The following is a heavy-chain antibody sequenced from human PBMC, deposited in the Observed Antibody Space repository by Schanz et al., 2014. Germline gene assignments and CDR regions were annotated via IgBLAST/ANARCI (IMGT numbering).Heavy chain of an antibody. V-gene: IGHV3-7*01. CDR3: AKDGGSSWNLDY. CDR2: IKHDGSET. D-gene: IGHD6-13*01. J-gene: IGHJ4*02. CDR1: GFTFRNYW. Sequence: EVQLVESGGGLVQPGGSLRLSCAVSGFTFRNYWMSWVRQAPGKGLEWVANIKHDGSETFYVDSVKGRFTITRDNAKNSLYLEMNSLRAEDTAVYYCAKDGGSSWNLDYWGQGTLVTVSS.